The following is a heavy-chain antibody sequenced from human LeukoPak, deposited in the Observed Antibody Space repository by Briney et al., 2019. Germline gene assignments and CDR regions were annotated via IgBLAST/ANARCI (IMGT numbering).Heavy chain of an antibody. CDR3: ARSYSSSEGYYMDV. J-gene: IGHJ6*03. Sequence: AGGSLRLSCAASGFTFSSYGMHWVRQAPGKGLEWVAVISYDGSNKYYADSVKGRFTISRDNSKNTLYLQMNSLRAEDTAVYYCARSYSSSEGYYMDVWGKGTTVTVSS. D-gene: IGHD6-6*01. V-gene: IGHV3-30*03. CDR2: ISYDGSNK. CDR1: GFTFSSYG.